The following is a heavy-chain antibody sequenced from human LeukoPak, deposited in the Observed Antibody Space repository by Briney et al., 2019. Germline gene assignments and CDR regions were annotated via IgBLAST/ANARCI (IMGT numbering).Heavy chain of an antibody. CDR3: AELGITMIGGV. Sequence: PGGYLRLSCAASGFTFSSYEMNWVRQAPGKGLEWVSYISSSGSTIHYADSVKGRFTISKDNAKNSLYLQMNSLRAEDTAVYYCAELGITMIGGVWGKGTTVTISS. V-gene: IGHV3-48*03. CDR2: ISSSGSTI. D-gene: IGHD3-10*02. CDR1: GFTFSSYE. J-gene: IGHJ6*04.